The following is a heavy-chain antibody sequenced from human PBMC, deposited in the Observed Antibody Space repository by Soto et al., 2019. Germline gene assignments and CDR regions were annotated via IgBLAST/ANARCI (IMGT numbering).Heavy chain of an antibody. J-gene: IGHJ4*02. D-gene: IGHD2-15*01. CDR3: AKDLFFRRDIVVVVGATLEPFDY. Sequence: GGSLRLSCAASGFTFSSYAMSWVHQAPGKGLEWVSAISGSGGSTYYADSVKGRFTISRDNSKNTLYLQMNSLRAEDTAVYYCAKDLFFRRDIVVVVGATLEPFDYWGQGTLVTVSS. V-gene: IGHV3-23*01. CDR2: ISGSGGST. CDR1: GFTFSSYA.